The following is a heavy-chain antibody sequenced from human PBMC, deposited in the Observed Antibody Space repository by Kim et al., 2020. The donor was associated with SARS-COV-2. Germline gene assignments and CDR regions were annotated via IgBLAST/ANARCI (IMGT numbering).Heavy chain of an antibody. CDR2: IYSSGTT. D-gene: IGHD4-17*01. CDR3: ARHDFGVSFWGAFDV. Sequence: SETLSLTCSVSGDSLSRFYWSWIRQPPGKGLEWIAYIYSSGTTNSNPSLKSRVSMSVDTSKNQISLKLSRTTAADTATYYCARHDFGVSFWGAFDVWGQGIMISVSS. CDR1: GDSLSRFY. J-gene: IGHJ3*01. V-gene: IGHV4-59*08.